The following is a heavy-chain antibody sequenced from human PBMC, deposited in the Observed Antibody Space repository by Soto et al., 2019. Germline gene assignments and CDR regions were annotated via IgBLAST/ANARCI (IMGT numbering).Heavy chain of an antibody. CDR3: VRYGGLIDD. CDR1: GFSFSTHW. V-gene: IGHV3-7*05. J-gene: IGHJ4*02. CDR2: IKEDGSDK. Sequence: EVQLVESGGGLVQPGGSLRLSCTASGFSFSTHWMTWVRQAPGKGLEWVASIKEDGSDKYYVDAVKGRFTISRDNAEKSLYLQMNSLRAEDTAMYHCVRYGGLIDDWGQGTLVTVSS. D-gene: IGHD2-15*01.